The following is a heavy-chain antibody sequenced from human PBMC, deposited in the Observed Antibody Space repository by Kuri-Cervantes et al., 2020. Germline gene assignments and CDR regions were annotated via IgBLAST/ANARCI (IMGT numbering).Heavy chain of an antibody. CDR1: GYTFTSYG. V-gene: IGHV1-18*01. CDR3: ARVFSSGRAWYETHQPEYFDY. Sequence: ASVKVSCKASGYTFTSYGISWVRQAPGQGLEWMGGIIPIFGTANYAQKLQGRVTMTTDTSTSTAYMEQRSLRSDDTAVYYCARVFSSGRAWYETHQPEYFDYWGQGTLVTVSS. J-gene: IGHJ4*02. CDR2: IIPIFGTA. D-gene: IGHD3-10*01.